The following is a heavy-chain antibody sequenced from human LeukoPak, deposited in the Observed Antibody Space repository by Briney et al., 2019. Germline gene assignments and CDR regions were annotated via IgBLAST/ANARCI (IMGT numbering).Heavy chain of an antibody. V-gene: IGHV1-18*01. J-gene: IGHJ5*02. D-gene: IGHD4-17*01. Sequence: ASVKVSCKASGYTFTSYGISWVRQAPGQGLEWMGWISAYNGNTNYAQKLQGRVTMTTDTSTSTVYMELRSLRSDDTAVYYCARVVGYGDKGRFDPWGQGTLVTVSS. CDR1: GYTFTSYG. CDR2: ISAYNGNT. CDR3: ARVVGYGDKGRFDP.